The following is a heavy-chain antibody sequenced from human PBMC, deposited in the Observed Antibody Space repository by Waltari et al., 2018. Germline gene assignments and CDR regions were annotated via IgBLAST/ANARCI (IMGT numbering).Heavy chain of an antibody. CDR3: SVSLNS. V-gene: IGHV3-7*01. Sequence: EVQLVESGGGLVQPGEYLRLSCSASGFTFSSSWIDWVRQAPGKGLELLANIKPDGSETHYVDSVQGRFTISRDNAQNLLYLQMNSLRAEDAAVYYCSVSLNSWGQGTLVTVSS. J-gene: IGHJ4*02. CDR1: GFTFSSSW. CDR2: IKPDGSET.